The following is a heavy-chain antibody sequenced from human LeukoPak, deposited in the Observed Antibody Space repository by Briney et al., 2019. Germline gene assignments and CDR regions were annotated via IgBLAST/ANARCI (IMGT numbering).Heavy chain of an antibody. CDR1: GFTFSSYA. D-gene: IGHD1-26*01. J-gene: IGHJ4*02. CDR2: ISGSGGST. CDR3: AKDRNSGSYYFDY. Sequence: GGSLRLSCAASGFTFSSYAMSWVRQAPGKGLEWVSAISGSGGSTYYADSVKGRFTISRDNSKNTLYLQMNSLRAEDAAVYYCAKDRNSGSYYFDYWGQGTLVTVSS. V-gene: IGHV3-23*01.